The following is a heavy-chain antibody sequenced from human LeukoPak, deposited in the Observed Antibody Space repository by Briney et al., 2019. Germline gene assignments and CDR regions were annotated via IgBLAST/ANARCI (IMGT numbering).Heavy chain of an antibody. D-gene: IGHD3-3*01. CDR3: ARGGVAISLFLKYYFDS. CDR1: GYTYTTDG. V-gene: IGHV1-18*01. J-gene: IGHJ4*02. CDR2: ISAYNGDT. Sequence: GASVKVSCKASGYTYTTDGITWVRQAPGQGLEWMGWISAYNGDTNYAQNLQGRVTLTTDSSTTTAYMELRSLRFDDTAVYYCARGGVAISLFLKYYFDSWGQGTLVTVSS.